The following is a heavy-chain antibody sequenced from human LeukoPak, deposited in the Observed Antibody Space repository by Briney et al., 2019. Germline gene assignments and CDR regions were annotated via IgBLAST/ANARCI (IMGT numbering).Heavy chain of an antibody. CDR2: IYYSGST. D-gene: IGHD6-13*01. CDR3: ASYPRAAAGDWYFDL. J-gene: IGHJ2*01. CDR1: GGSISSSSYY. Sequence: SETLSLTCTVSGGSISSSSYYWGWIRQPPGKGLEWIGSIYYSGSTYYNPSLKSRVTISVDTSKNQFSLKLSSVTAADTAVYYCASYPRAAAGDWYFDLWGRGTLVTVSS. V-gene: IGHV4-39*01.